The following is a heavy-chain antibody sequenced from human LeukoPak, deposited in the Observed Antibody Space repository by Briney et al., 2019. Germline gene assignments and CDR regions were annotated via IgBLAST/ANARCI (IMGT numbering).Heavy chain of an antibody. CDR1: GGSISSSSYY. CDR3: ARGYSSFDP. V-gene: IGHV4-39*07. J-gene: IGHJ5*02. D-gene: IGHD2-21*01. Sequence: SETLSLTCTVSGGSISSSSYYWGWIRQPPGNGLEWIGSIYYSGSTYYNPSLKRRVTISVDTSKNQFSLKLSSVTAADTAVYYCARGYSSFDPWGQGTLVTVSS. CDR2: IYYSGST.